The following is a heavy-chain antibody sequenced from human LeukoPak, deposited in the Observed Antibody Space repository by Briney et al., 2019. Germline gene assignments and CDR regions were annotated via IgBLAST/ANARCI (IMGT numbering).Heavy chain of an antibody. CDR1: GGSFSGYY. V-gene: IGHV4-34*01. J-gene: IGHJ6*03. Sequence: SETLSLTCAVYGGSFSGYYWSWIRQPPGKGLEWIGEINHSGSTNYNPSLKSRVTISVDTSKNQFSLKLSSVTAADTAVYYCARGGPPTYYYYMDVWGKGTTVTVSS. CDR3: ARGGPPTYYYYMDV. CDR2: INHSGST.